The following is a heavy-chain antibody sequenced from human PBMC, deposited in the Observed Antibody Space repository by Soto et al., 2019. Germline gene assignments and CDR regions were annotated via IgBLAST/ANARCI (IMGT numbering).Heavy chain of an antibody. Sequence: ASVKVSCKASGYTFTSYYMHWVRQAPGQGLEWMGIINPRDGSTSYAQKFQGRVTMTRDTSTSTVYMELSSLRSEDTAVYYCARDRLRDSSSWYADYYSYYGMDVWGQGTTVTVSS. CDR3: ARDRLRDSSSWYADYYSYYGMDV. CDR2: INPRDGST. CDR1: GYTFTSYY. V-gene: IGHV1-46*01. D-gene: IGHD6-13*01. J-gene: IGHJ6*02.